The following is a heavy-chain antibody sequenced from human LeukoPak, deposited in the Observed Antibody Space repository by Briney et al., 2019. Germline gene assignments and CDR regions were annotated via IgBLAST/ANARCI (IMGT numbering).Heavy chain of an antibody. CDR3: ARRRTPDY. J-gene: IGHJ4*02. CDR2: INHSGST. Sequence: SVTLSLTCAVYGGSFSGYYWSWIRQPPGKGLEWIGEINHSGSTNYNPSLKSRVTISVDTSKNQFSLKLSSVTAADTAVYYCARRRTPDYWGQGTLVTVSS. CDR1: GGSFSGYY. V-gene: IGHV4-34*01. D-gene: IGHD1-14*01.